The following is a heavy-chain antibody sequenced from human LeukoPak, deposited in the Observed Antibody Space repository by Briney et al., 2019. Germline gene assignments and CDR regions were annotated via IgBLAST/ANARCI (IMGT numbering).Heavy chain of an antibody. Sequence: GGSLRLSCAASGFTASSNYMSWVRQAPGKGLEWVSVIYSGGTTYYADSVKGRFTISRDNSKNTLYLQMNRQRAADTDVYYCARERQIGYYGIDVWGQGTTVTVSS. CDR3: ARERQIGYYGIDV. V-gene: IGHV3-53*01. CDR1: GFTASSNY. D-gene: IGHD3-10*01. CDR2: IYSGGTT. J-gene: IGHJ6*02.